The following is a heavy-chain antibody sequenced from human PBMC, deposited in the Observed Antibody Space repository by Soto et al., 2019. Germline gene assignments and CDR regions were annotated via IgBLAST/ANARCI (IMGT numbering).Heavy chain of an antibody. CDR2: IYSGGST. D-gene: IGHD2-2*01. CDR3: ARDQRGYCSSTSCPDDAFDI. V-gene: IGHV3-66*01. J-gene: IGHJ3*02. CDR1: GFTVSSNY. Sequence: PGGSLRLSCAASGFTVSSNYMSWVRQAPGKGLEWVSVIYSGGSTYYADSVKGRFTISRDNSKNTLYLQMNSLRAEDTAVYYCARDQRGYCSSTSCPDDAFDIWGQGTMVTVSS.